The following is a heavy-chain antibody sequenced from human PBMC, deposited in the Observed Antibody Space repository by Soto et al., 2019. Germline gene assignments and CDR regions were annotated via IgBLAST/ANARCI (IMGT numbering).Heavy chain of an antibody. CDR2: ISAYNGNT. J-gene: IGHJ2*01. Sequence: QVQLVQSGAEVKKPGASVKVSCKASGYTFTSYGISWVRQAPGQGLEWMGWISAYNGNTNYAQKLQGRVTMTTDTSTSTAYMELRSLRSDDTAVYYCARVRSGSHQDSLCWYFDLWGRGTLVTVSS. CDR3: ARVRSGSHQDSLCWYFDL. D-gene: IGHD1-26*01. CDR1: GYTFTSYG. V-gene: IGHV1-18*01.